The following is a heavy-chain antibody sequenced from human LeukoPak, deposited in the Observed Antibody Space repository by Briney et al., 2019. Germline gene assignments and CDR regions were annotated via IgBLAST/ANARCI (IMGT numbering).Heavy chain of an antibody. V-gene: IGHV3-66*04. Sequence: GGSLRLSCAASGFTVSSNYMSWVRQAPGKGLEWVSVIYSGGNTYYADSVKGRFTISRDNSKNTLYLQMNSLRAEDTAVYYCARQTTVILGWFDPWGQGTLVTVSS. CDR1: GFTVSSNY. J-gene: IGHJ5*02. CDR3: ARQTTVILGWFDP. D-gene: IGHD4-17*01. CDR2: IYSGGNT.